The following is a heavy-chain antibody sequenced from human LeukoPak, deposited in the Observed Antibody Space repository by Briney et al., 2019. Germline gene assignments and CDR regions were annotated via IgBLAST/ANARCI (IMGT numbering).Heavy chain of an antibody. V-gene: IGHV3-21*01. CDR2: ISSSCSYI. CDR1: GFTFSSYS. CDR3: AAPYYDILTGYYRGDDY. J-gene: IGHJ4*02. D-gene: IGHD3-9*01. Sequence: GGSLRLSCAASGFTFSSYSMNWVRQAPGKGLEWVSSISSSCSYIYYADSVKGRFTISRDNAKNSLYLQMNSLRAEDTAVYYCAAPYYDILTGYYRGDDYWGQGTLVTVSS.